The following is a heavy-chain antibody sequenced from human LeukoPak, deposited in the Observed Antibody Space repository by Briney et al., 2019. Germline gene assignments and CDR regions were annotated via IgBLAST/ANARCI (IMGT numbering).Heavy chain of an antibody. V-gene: IGHV1-2*02. Sequence: PAASVKVSCKASGYTFTDYFMHWVRQAPGQGLEWMGWINPNSGGTKYAQNFQGRVTVTRDTSISTAYMELNRLTSDDTAVYYCATTYSSGWFFHYWGQGTLVTVSS. CDR1: GYTFTDYF. CDR3: ATTYSSGWFFHY. CDR2: INPNSGGT. J-gene: IGHJ4*02. D-gene: IGHD6-19*01.